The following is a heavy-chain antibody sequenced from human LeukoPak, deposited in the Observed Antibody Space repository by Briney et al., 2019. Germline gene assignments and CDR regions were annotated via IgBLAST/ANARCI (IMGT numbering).Heavy chain of an antibody. V-gene: IGHV4-31*03. Sequence: SETLSLTCTVSGGSISSGGYYWSWIRQDPGKGLEWIGYIYYSGSTYYNPSLKSRVTISVDTSKNQFSLKLSSVTAADTAVYYCATYYIVATTFDYWGQGTLVTVSS. D-gene: IGHD5-12*01. J-gene: IGHJ4*02. CDR1: GGSISSGGYY. CDR3: ATYYIVATTFDY. CDR2: IYYSGST.